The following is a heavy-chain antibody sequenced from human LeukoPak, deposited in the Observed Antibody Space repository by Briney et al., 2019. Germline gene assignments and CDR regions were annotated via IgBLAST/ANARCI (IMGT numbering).Heavy chain of an antibody. CDR1: GFTCSSYA. CDR3: ARDSRYDGDGAFDI. Sequence: GGSLRLSCAASGFTCSSYAMNWVSQAPGKGLEWVAYISSIRGDTIYYAHSVRGRFTISRDDAKNSLYLQMNSLRAEDTAVYYCARDSRYDGDGAFDIWGQGTMVTVSS. D-gene: IGHD2-2*01. CDR2: ISSIRGDTI. J-gene: IGHJ3*02. V-gene: IGHV3-48*04.